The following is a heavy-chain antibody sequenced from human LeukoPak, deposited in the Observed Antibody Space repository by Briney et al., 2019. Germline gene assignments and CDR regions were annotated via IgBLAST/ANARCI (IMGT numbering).Heavy chain of an antibody. Sequence: PSETLSLTCTVSGGSLSSYYWSWIRQPPGKGLEWIGYIYSSGTTNYNPSLKSRVTISVDTSKNQFSLKLSSVTAADTAVYYCAREGCSGSSCTPFDIWGQGTMVTVSS. D-gene: IGHD2-15*01. J-gene: IGHJ3*02. CDR3: AREGCSGSSCTPFDI. V-gene: IGHV4-59*01. CDR2: IYSSGTT. CDR1: GGSLSSYY.